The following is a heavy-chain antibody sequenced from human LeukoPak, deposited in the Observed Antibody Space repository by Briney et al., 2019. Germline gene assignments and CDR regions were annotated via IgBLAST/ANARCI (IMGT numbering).Heavy chain of an antibody. D-gene: IGHD6-6*01. Sequence: TSETLSLTCAVSGYSISSGYYWGWIRQPPGKGLEWIGRIYHSGSTYYNPSLKSRVTISVHTSKNQFSLKLSSETAADTAVYYCARHPFEYSSSSSDYFDYWGQGTLVTVSS. CDR1: GYSISSGYY. CDR2: IYHSGST. J-gene: IGHJ4*02. V-gene: IGHV4-38-2*01. CDR3: ARHPFEYSSSSSDYFDY.